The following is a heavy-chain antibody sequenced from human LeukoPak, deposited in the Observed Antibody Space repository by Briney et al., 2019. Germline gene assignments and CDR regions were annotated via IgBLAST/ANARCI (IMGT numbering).Heavy chain of an antibody. J-gene: IGHJ4*02. D-gene: IGHD3-22*01. V-gene: IGHV3-23*01. Sequence: GGSLRLSCAASGFTFSSYWMSWVRQAPGKGLEWVSAISGSGSSTYYADSVKGRFTISRDNSKNTLYLQMNSLRAEDTALYYCAKSSYYDTSGSYREYYFDYWGQGALVTVSS. CDR2: ISGSGSST. CDR3: AKSSYYDTSGSYREYYFDY. CDR1: GFTFSSYW.